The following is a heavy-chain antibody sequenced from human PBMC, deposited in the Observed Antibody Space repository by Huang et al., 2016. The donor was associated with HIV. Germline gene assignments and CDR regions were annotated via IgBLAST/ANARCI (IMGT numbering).Heavy chain of an antibody. CDR1: GDSISSQY. J-gene: IGHJ6*03. CDR3: VRYDVLTGANYYMDV. Sequence: QVQLQESGPGLVKPSGTLSLTCSVSGDSISSQYWGWIRQPPGKGLEWIGTIYYSGSPSYNPALKSRVTMSVDTSKNQFSLKLNSVTAADTAVYYCVRYDVLTGANYYMDVWGRGITVIVSS. V-gene: IGHV4-59*11. D-gene: IGHD3-9*01. CDR2: IYYSGSP.